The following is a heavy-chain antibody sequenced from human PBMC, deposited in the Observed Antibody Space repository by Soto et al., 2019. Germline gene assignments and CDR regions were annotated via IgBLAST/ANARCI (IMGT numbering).Heavy chain of an antibody. D-gene: IGHD2-15*01. Sequence: GASVKVSCKASGSGFISSGIQWVRQAHGQRLEWIGWIVVASGQTNYAQSFRGRVAITRDTSTATAYIELTGLTSEDTAVYFCSADRPDIGVGWWVWGQGTTVTVSS. CDR1: GSGFISSG. CDR2: IVVASGQT. V-gene: IGHV1-58*02. J-gene: IGHJ6*02. CDR3: SADRPDIGVGWWV.